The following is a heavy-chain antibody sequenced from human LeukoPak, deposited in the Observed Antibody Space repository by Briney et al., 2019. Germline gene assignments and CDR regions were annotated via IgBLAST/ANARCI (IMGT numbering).Heavy chain of an antibody. CDR3: ARQTRGYVYYFDY. V-gene: IGHV3-20*04. D-gene: IGHD2-2*01. J-gene: IGHJ4*02. Sequence: GGSLRLSCAASGFPFQDSGLSWVRQAPGKGLEWISGINWNGDTTVYADSVKGRFTISRDNAKNSLYLQMNSLRADDTAFYYCARQTRGYVYYFDYWGQGALVTVSS. CDR1: GFPFQDSG. CDR2: INWNGDTT.